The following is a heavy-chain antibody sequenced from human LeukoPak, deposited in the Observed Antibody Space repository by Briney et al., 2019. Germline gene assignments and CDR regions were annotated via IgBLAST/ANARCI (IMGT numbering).Heavy chain of an antibody. J-gene: IGHJ2*01. CDR1: GFTFDDYA. CDR3: VKSGGYATAIRYFDL. CDR2: ISWNSGSI. V-gene: IGHV3-9*01. D-gene: IGHD2-21*02. Sequence: GGSLRLSCAASGFTFDDYAMHWVRQAPGKGLEWVSGISWNSGSIGYADSVKGRFTISRDNAKNSLYLQMDSLRTEDTALYYCVKSGGYATAIRYFDLWGRGTLVTVSS.